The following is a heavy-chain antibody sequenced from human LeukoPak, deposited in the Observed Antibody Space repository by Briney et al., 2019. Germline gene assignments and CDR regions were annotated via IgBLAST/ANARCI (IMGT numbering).Heavy chain of an antibody. CDR2: IYYSGST. V-gene: IGHV4-39*07. J-gene: IGHJ4*02. Sequence: SETLSLTCTVSGGSISSNTYYWGWIRQPPGKGLEWIGSIYYSGSTYYNPSLKSRVTISVDTSKNQFSLKLSSVTAADTAGYYCARDYQGGYGDKTVDYWGQGTLVTVSS. CDR3: ARDYQGGYGDKTVDY. CDR1: GGSISSNTYY. D-gene: IGHD5-18*01.